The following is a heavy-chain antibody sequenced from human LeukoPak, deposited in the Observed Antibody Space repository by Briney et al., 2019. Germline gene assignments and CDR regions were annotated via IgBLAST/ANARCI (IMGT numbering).Heavy chain of an antibody. CDR3: ATTYYYDSSGYSLFDY. CDR2: FDPEDGET. CDR1: GYTLTELS. V-gene: IGHV1-24*01. D-gene: IGHD3-22*01. J-gene: IGHJ4*02. Sequence: ASVKVSCKVSGYTLTELSMHWVRQAPGKGLEWVGGFDPEDGETIYAQKFQGRVTMIEDTSTDTAYMELSSLRSEDTAVYYCATTYYYDSSGYSLFDYWGQGTLVTVPS.